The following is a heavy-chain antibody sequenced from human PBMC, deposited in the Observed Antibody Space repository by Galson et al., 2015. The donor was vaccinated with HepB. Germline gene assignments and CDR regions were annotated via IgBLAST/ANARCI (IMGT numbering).Heavy chain of an antibody. D-gene: IGHD5-18*01. V-gene: IGHV5-10-1*01. Sequence: QSGAEVKKPGESLRISCKGSGYSFTSYWISWVRQMPGKGLEWMGRIDPSDSYTNYSPSFQGHVTISADKSISTAYLQWSSLKASDTAMYYCASSNPDTAMVDGMDVWGQGTTVTVSS. CDR1: GYSFTSYW. CDR2: IDPSDSYT. CDR3: ASSNPDTAMVDGMDV. J-gene: IGHJ6*02.